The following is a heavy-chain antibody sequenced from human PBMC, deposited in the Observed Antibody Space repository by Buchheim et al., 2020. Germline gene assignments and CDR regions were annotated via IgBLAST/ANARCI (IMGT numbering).Heavy chain of an antibody. J-gene: IGHJ6*02. CDR2: INPSGGST. V-gene: IGHV1-46*03. CDR1: GYTFTSYY. D-gene: IGHD3-10*01. Sequence: QVQLVQSGAEVKKPGASVKVSCKASGYTFTSYYMHWVRQAPGQGLEWMGIINPSGGSTSYAQKFQGRVTMTRDTSTSTVYMELSSLRSEDTAVYYCARDRMYYYGSRSTTLYYYCGMDVWGQETT. CDR3: ARDRMYYYGSRSTTLYYYCGMDV.